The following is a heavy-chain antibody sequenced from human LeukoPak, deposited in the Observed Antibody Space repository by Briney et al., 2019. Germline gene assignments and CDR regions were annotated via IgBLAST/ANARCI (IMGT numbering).Heavy chain of an antibody. V-gene: IGHV4-39*01. J-gene: IGHJ5*02. CDR1: GGFIINNNYY. D-gene: IGHD3-3*01. CDR2: VYHSGST. Sequence: PSETLPLKCFVCGGFIINNNYYVAWIRQPPAKGLEWIGRVYHSGSTSYNTSLKTRVTMSVDTSKNQFTLKLNSVTAADTAVYSCAGHKYYNFWGSFNWFDPWGQGILVTVSS. CDR3: AGHKYYNFWGSFNWFDP.